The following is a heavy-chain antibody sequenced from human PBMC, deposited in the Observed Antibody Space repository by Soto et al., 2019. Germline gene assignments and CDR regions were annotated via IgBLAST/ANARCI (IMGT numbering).Heavy chain of an antibody. CDR3: AKVAKYGVVVEYFDS. CDR2: ISSSGRRT. D-gene: IGHD3-3*01. J-gene: IGHJ4*01. CDR1: GFTFANFG. V-gene: IGHV3-23*01. Sequence: SLRLSCGTSGFTFANFGMGWVRQAPGKGLYWVSGISSSGRRTYYADSVKGRFTISIDNSKNTLYLQMDSLRGDDTAVYYCAKVAKYGVVVEYFDSWGQGALVTVSS.